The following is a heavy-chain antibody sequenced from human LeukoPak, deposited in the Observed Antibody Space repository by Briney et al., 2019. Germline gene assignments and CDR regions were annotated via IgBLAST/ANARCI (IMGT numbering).Heavy chain of an antibody. CDR2: IYYSGST. CDR1: GDSISSRHYY. Sequence: SETLSLPCTVSGDSISSRHYYWGWIRQPPGKGLEWIGSIYYSGSTYYNPSLKSRVTISVDTSKNQFSLKLSSVTAADTAVYYCARSITMVRGVLKGSDYWGQGTLVTVSS. CDR3: ARSITMVRGVLKGSDY. D-gene: IGHD3-10*01. V-gene: IGHV4-39*01. J-gene: IGHJ4*02.